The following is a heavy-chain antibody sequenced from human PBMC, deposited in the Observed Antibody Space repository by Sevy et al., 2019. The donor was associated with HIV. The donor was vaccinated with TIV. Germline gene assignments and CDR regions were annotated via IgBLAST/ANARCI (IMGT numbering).Heavy chain of an antibody. CDR2: VRNDGSNK. CDR3: ARGRKTTEEWLEELDYYYGLDV. D-gene: IGHD2-8*01. Sequence: GGSLRLSCAASGFSLTTSDMHWVRQAPGKGLEWVAYVRNDGSNKYYADSVRDRFTISRDSPKNTLYLQMNSLRDENTAIYYCARGRKTTEEWLEELDYYYGLDVWGQGTTVTVSS. CDR1: GFSLTTSD. V-gene: IGHV3-30*02. J-gene: IGHJ6*02.